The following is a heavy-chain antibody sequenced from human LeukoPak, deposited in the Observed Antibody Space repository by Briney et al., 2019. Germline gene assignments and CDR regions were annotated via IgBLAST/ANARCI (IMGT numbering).Heavy chain of an antibody. CDR1: GFNFDAFF. Sequence: GGSLRLSCAASGFNFDAFFLSWVRQAPGEGLEWVSYISSSGTTIYYPDSVKGRFTISRDNAKYSLYLQMNSLRVEDTAVYYCARGGLGSWTFDSWGQGTLVTVSS. D-gene: IGHD1-26*01. J-gene: IGHJ4*02. CDR2: ISSSGTTI. V-gene: IGHV3-11*04. CDR3: ARGGLGSWTFDS.